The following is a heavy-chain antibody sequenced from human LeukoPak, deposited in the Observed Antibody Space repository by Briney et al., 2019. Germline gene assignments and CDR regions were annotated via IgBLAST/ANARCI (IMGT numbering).Heavy chain of an antibody. CDR2: IESDGSRT. CDR1: GFTFSNCW. Sequence: GGSLRLSCAASGFTFSNCWMHWVRQAPGKGLEWVSRIESDGSRTRYADSVKGRFTIFRDNAKNTLYLQMNSLRAEDTAVYYCARDTYYYNSSAFYHYYYGMDVWGQGTTVTVSS. CDR3: ARDTYYYNSSAFYHYYYGMDV. V-gene: IGHV3-74*01. D-gene: IGHD3-22*01. J-gene: IGHJ6*02.